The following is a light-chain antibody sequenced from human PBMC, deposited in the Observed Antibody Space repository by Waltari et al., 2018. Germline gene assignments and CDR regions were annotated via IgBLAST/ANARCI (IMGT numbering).Light chain of an antibody. CDR3: AAWDDSLNGWV. J-gene: IGLJ3*02. CDR1: SSNIGSNA. Sequence: QSVLTQPPSASGTPGQRVTISCSGSSSNIGSNAVNWYQQLPGTAPKLLIYSNKQRSSGVPNRFSGSTSGTSASLAISGLQSEDEADYYCAAWDDSLNGWVFGGGTKLTVL. CDR2: SNK. V-gene: IGLV1-44*01.